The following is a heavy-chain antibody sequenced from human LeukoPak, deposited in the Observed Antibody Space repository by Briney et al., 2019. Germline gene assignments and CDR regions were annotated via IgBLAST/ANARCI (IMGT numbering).Heavy chain of an antibody. D-gene: IGHD6-19*01. J-gene: IGHJ1*01. CDR3: ARDHSSYWYSLVVTSEYFQH. CDR1: GFTFSSYS. V-gene: IGHV3-48*02. Sequence: GGSLRLSCVASGFTFSSYSMNWVRQAPGKGLEWVSYISSSGSTTFYAASVKGRFTMSRDNAKNSLFLQMTTLRDEDTAMYYCARDHSSYWYSLVVTSEYFQHWGQGTLVTVSS. CDR2: ISSSGSTT.